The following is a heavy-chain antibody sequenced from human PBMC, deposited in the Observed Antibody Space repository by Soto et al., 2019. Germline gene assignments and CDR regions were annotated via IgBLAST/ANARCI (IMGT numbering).Heavy chain of an antibody. D-gene: IGHD2-15*01. CDR2: INPEGNAK. J-gene: IGHJ4*02. CDR3: AAWDISNI. Sequence: GGSLRLSCSVFGFSINTYWMNWIRPTPGKGLEWVANINPEGNAKTYVDPVKGRFFVSRDNTRNSLDLQMTSLRVEDSAIYFCAAWDISNIWGQGILVTVSS. CDR1: GFSINTYW. V-gene: IGHV3-7*01.